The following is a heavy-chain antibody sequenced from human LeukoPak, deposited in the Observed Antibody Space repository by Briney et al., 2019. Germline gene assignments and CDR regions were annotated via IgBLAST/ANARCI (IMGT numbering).Heavy chain of an antibody. CDR3: ARLDGDYYYGMDV. D-gene: IGHD3/OR15-3a*01. CDR2: ISAYNGNT. CDR1: GHTFTSYG. V-gene: IGHV1-18*01. Sequence: ASVKVSCKASGHTFTSYGISWVRQAPGQGPEWMGWISAYNGNTKYAQKLQGRVTMTTDTSTSTAYMELRSLRSDDTAMYYCARLDGDYYYGMDVWGQGTTVTVSS. J-gene: IGHJ6*02.